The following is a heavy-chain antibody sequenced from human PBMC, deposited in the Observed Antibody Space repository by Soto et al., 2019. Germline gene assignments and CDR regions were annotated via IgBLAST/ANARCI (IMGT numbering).Heavy chain of an antibody. Sequence: AGGSLRLSCAASGFTFSSYAMHWVRQAPGKGLEWVAVISYDGSNKYYADSVKGRFTISRDNAKNTLYLQMNSLRAEDTAVYYCARELGSYYGSGSYYHYYYYYGMDVWGQGTTVTVSS. J-gene: IGHJ6*02. CDR2: ISYDGSNK. V-gene: IGHV3-30-3*01. CDR1: GFTFSSYA. D-gene: IGHD3-10*01. CDR3: ARELGSYYGSGSYYHYYYYYGMDV.